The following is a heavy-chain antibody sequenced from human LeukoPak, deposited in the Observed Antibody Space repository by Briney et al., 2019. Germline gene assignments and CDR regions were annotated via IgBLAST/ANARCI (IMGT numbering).Heavy chain of an antibody. CDR2: IYTSGST. D-gene: IGHD6-13*01. V-gene: IGHV4-61*02. J-gene: IGHJ6*03. CDR1: GGSISSGSYY. CDR3: ARDFPPEYSSSWYGVGYYYYYMDV. Sequence: SQTLSLTCTVSGGSISSGSYYWSWIRQPAGKGLEWIGRIYTSGSTNYNPSLKSRVTMSVDTSKNQFSLKLSSVTAADTAVYYCARDFPPEYSSSWYGVGYYYYYMDVWGKGTTVTVSS.